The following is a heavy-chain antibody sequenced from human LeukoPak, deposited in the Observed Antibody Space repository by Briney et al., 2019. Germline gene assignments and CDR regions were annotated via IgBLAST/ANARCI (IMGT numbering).Heavy chain of an antibody. V-gene: IGHV4-34*01. Sequence: SETLSLTCGVYGGSFSGYLWTWIRQSPGQGLEWIGEISSGGNSNENPSLKSRVSISVDTSKSQFSLKLNSVTAADTGVYYCARDLLHRGYAFDIWGRGTMVTVSS. CDR1: GGSFSGYL. D-gene: IGHD3-22*01. CDR2: ISSGGNS. J-gene: IGHJ3*02. CDR3: ARDLLHRGYAFDI.